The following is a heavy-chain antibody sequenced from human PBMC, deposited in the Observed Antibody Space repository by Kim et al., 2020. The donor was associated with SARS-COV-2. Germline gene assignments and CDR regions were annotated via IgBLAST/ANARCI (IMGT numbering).Heavy chain of an antibody. CDR3: ATGFIAALTVTPLMDV. CDR1: GYTLTELS. Sequence: ASVKVSCKVSGYTLTELSMHWVRQAPGKGLEWMGGFDPEDGETIYAQKFQGRVTMTEDTSTDTAYMELSSLRSEDTAVYYCATGFIAALTVTPLMDVWGQGTTVTVSS. V-gene: IGHV1-24*01. J-gene: IGHJ6*02. CDR2: FDPEDGET. D-gene: IGHD6-6*01.